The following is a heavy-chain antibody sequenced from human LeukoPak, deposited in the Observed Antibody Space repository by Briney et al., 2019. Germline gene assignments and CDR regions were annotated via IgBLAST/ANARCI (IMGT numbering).Heavy chain of an antibody. V-gene: IGHV4-59*01. J-gene: IGHJ4*02. CDR2: IYYSGST. CDR3: ARVNVYYDSSGYPTFDY. Sequence: PSETLSLTCTVSGASISLYYWSWLRQPPGEGLEWIGYIYYSGSTNYNPSLKSRVTMSVDTSKNQFSLKLSSVTAADTAVYYCARVNVYYDSSGYPTFDYWGQGTLVTVSS. CDR1: GASISLYY. D-gene: IGHD3-22*01.